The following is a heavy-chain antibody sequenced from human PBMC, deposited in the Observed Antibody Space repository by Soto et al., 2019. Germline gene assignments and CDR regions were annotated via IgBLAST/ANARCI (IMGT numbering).Heavy chain of an antibody. J-gene: IGHJ4*02. D-gene: IGHD6-13*01. Sequence: SETLSLTCTVSGGSISSGDYYWSWIRQPPGKGLEWIGYIYYSGSTYYNPSLKSRVTISVDTSKNQFSLKLSSVTAADTAVYYCARERTAAGRGLDYWGQGTLVTVSS. CDR2: IYYSGST. CDR1: GGSISSGDYY. CDR3: ARERTAAGRGLDY. V-gene: IGHV4-30-4*01.